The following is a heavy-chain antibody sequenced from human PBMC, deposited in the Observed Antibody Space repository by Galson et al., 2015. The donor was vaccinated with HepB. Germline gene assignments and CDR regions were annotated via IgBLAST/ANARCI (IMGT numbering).Heavy chain of an antibody. CDR1: GFTFDDYT. CDR2: ISWDGGST. J-gene: IGHJ4*02. CDR3: AKSDALDGYKLGD. D-gene: IGHD5-24*01. V-gene: IGHV3-43*01. Sequence: SLRLSCAASGFTFDDYTMHWVRQAPGKGLEWVSLISWDGGSTYYADSVKGRFTISRDNSKNSLYLQMNSLRTEDTALYYCAKSDALDGYKLGDWGQGTLVTVSS.